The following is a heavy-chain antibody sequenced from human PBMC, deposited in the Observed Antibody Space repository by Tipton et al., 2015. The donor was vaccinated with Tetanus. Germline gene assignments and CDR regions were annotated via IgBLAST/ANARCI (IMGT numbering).Heavy chain of an antibody. Sequence: TLSLTCAVSGVSIKRSSFYWGWIRQAPGRGLEWIGNIYFSGSTYYDPSLKSRVTISVDTSKNQFSLRLNSVTAADTAVYYCAKLFRVRARGITMVVVVPPGYFDYWGQGTLVTVSS. CDR1: GVSIKRSSFY. V-gene: IGHV4-39*01. CDR2: IYFSGST. CDR3: AKLFRVRARGITMVVVVPPGYFDY. J-gene: IGHJ4*02. D-gene: IGHD3-22*01.